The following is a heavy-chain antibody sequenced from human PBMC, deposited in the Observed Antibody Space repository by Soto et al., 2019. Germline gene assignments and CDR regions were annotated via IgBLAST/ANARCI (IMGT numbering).Heavy chain of an antibody. CDR2: IRSRPHNYAT. J-gene: IGHJ4*02. V-gene: IGHV3-73*02. Sequence: EVQLVESGGGLVQIGGSLKLSCATSGLNFSGSAMHWARQASGKGLEWVGRIRSRPHNYATTYAESVEGRFTISRDDSKNTVYLQMNGLKTADTAMYYCTTERDYWGRGTLVTVSS. CDR1: GLNFSGSA. CDR3: TTERDY.